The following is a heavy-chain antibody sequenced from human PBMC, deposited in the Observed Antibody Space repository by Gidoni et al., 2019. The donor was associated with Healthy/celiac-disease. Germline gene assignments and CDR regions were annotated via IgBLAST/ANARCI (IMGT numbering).Heavy chain of an antibody. D-gene: IGHD3-10*01. Sequence: QVQLQESGPGLVKPSETLSLTCTVPVGSVSSGSYYWSWIRQPPGKGLEWIGYIYYSGSTNYNPSLKSRVTISVDTSKNQFSLKLSSVTAADTAVYYCARDRNPGHDYWGQGTLVTVSS. CDR2: IYYSGST. CDR3: ARDRNPGHDY. J-gene: IGHJ4*02. CDR1: VGSVSSGSYY. V-gene: IGHV4-61*01.